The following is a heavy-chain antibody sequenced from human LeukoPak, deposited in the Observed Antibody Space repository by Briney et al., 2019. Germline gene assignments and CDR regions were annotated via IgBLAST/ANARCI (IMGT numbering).Heavy chain of an antibody. CDR1: GGSISSSNW. Sequence: PSETLSLTCAVSGGSISSSNWWSWVRQPPGKGLEWIGEIYHSGSTKYNPSLKSRVTISVDKSKNQFSLKLSSVTAADTALYYCARAYSSSWYIGYNWFDPWGQGTLVTVSS. V-gene: IGHV4-4*02. CDR3: ARAYSSSWYIGYNWFDP. D-gene: IGHD6-13*01. J-gene: IGHJ5*02. CDR2: IYHSGST.